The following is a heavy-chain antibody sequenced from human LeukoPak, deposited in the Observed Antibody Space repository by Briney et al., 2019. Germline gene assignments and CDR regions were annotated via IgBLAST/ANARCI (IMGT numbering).Heavy chain of an antibody. J-gene: IGHJ1*01. V-gene: IGHV1-69*04. D-gene: IGHD6-13*01. CDR3: ARAGGGIAAADRFQH. CDR2: IIPILGIA. CDR1: GGTFSSYA. Sequence: SVKVSCKASGGTFSSYAISWVRQAPGQGLEWMGRIIPILGIANYAQKFQGRVTITADKSTSTAYMELSSLRSEDTAVYYCARAGGGIAAADRFQHWGQGTLVTVSS.